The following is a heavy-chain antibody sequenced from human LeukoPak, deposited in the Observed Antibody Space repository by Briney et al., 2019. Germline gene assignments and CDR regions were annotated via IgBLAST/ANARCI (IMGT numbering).Heavy chain of an antibody. Sequence: PSETLSLTCTVSGGSISSSSYYWGWIRQPPGKGLEWIGYIYYSGSTYYNPSLKSRVTISVDTSKNQFSLKLSSVTAADTAVYYCARGLGYEDAFDIWGQGTMVTVSS. CDR1: GGSISSSSYY. D-gene: IGHD2-8*01. J-gene: IGHJ3*02. V-gene: IGHV4-39*01. CDR2: IYYSGST. CDR3: ARGLGYEDAFDI.